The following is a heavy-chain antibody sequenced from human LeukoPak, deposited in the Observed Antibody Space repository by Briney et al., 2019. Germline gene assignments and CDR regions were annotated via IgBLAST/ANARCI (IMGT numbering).Heavy chain of an antibody. J-gene: IGHJ4*02. D-gene: IGHD2-2*01. CDR1: GFTFSSYW. V-gene: IGHV3-74*01. Sequence: PGGSLRLSCAASGFTFSSYWMHWVRQAPGKGLVWVSRINSDGSSTSYADSVKGRFTISRDNAKNTLYLQMNSLRAEDTAVYYCASLGYCSSTSCPDYWGQGTLVIVSS. CDR3: ASLGYCSSTSCPDY. CDR2: INSDGSST.